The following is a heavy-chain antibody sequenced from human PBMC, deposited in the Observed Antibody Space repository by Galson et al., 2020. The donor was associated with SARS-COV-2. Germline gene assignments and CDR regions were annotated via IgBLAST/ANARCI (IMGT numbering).Heavy chain of an antibody. V-gene: IGHV3-30*04. CDR3: ARDPRILEWLRPQNWFDP. CDR2: ITYDGSNK. Sequence: QLGESLKISCAAPGFTFSSYAMHWVRQAPGKGLEWVAAITYDGSNKYNADSVKGRFTISRDNAKNSLYLQMNSLRAEDTAVYYCARDPRILEWLRPQNWFDPWGQGTLVTVSS. D-gene: IGHD3-3*01. J-gene: IGHJ5*02. CDR1: GFTFSSYA.